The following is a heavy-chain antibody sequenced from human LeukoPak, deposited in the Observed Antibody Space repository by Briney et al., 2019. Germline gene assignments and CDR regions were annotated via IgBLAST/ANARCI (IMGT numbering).Heavy chain of an antibody. Sequence: GGSLRLSCAASGFTFSSYWMHWVRQAPGKGLVWVSRINSDASNTSYADSVKGRFTISRDNAKNTLYLQMNSLRAEDTAVYYCARVQGHPPNGLDVWGQGTMATVSS. CDR2: INSDASNT. CDR3: ARVQGHPPNGLDV. D-gene: IGHD2-8*01. CDR1: GFTFSSYW. V-gene: IGHV3-74*01. J-gene: IGHJ3*01.